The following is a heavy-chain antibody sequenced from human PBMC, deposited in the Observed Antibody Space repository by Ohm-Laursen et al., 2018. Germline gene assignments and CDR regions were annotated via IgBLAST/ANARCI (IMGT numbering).Heavy chain of an antibody. CDR1: GFTVSSNC. V-gene: IGHV3-53*01. CDR3: ARLVRTTVTTQEY. J-gene: IGHJ4*02. CDR2: IYTGGST. D-gene: IGHD4-11*01. Sequence: SLRLSCAASGFTVSSNCMSWVRQAPGKGLEWVSVIYTGGSTYYGDSVKGRFTISRDNSKNTLYLQMNSLRAEDTAVYYCARLVRTTVTTQEYWGQGTLVTVSS.